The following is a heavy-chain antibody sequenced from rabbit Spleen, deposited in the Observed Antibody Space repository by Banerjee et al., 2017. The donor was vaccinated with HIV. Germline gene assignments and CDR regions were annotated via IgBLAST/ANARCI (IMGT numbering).Heavy chain of an antibody. CDR1: GFDLISYYY. CDR2: IDAGSSGSS. Sequence: QEQLEESGGGLVQPEGSLTLTCKASGFDLISYYYMCWVRQAPGKGLEWIACIDAGSSGSSDYASWVNGRFTISKTSSTTVTLQMTSLTAADTATYFCVRDLSSSIYYIDLWGPGILVTVS. CDR3: VRDLSSSIYYIDL. V-gene: IGHV1S45*01. D-gene: IGHD1-1*01. J-gene: IGHJ4*01.